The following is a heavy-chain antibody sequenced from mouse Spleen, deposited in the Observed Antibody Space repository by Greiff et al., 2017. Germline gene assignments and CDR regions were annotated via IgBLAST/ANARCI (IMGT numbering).Heavy chain of an antibody. D-gene: IGHD2-14*01. CDR2: IHPNSGST. Sequence: QVQLKQSGAELVKPGASVKLSCKASGYTFTSYWMHWVKQRPGQGLEWIGMIHPNSGSTNYNEKFKSKATLTVDKSSSTAYMQLSSLTSEDSAVYYCARDSTMFFDYWGQGTTLTVSS. V-gene: IGHV1-64*01. CDR1: GYTFTSYW. J-gene: IGHJ2*01. CDR3: ARDSTMFFDY.